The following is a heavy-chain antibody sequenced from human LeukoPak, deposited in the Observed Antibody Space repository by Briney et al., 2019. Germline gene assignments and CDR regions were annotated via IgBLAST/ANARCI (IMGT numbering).Heavy chain of an antibody. V-gene: IGHV4-39*07. CDR1: GGSISSSSYY. J-gene: IGHJ5*02. Sequence: PSETLSLTCTVSGGSISSSSYYWGWIRQPPGKGLEWIGSIYYSGSTYYNPSLKSRVTISVDTSKNQFSLKLSSVTAADTAVYYWARAWAEFYDFWSGYYPQHNSFDPWGQGTLVTVSS. D-gene: IGHD3-3*01. CDR2: IYYSGST. CDR3: ARAWAEFYDFWSGYYPQHNSFDP.